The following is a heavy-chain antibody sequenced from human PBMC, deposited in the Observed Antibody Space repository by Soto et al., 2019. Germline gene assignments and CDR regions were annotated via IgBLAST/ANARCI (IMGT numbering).Heavy chain of an antibody. CDR3: ARDKDRAHLGVNYYYLMDV. CDR1: GGTFSTAA. V-gene: IGHV1-69*12. CDR2: IMPIFRTA. J-gene: IGHJ6*02. Sequence: QVHVVQSGAEMKKPGSSVKVSCTTSGGTFSTAAISWVRQAPGQGLEWMGGIMPIFRTADYAQKFQGRVTITANESATTAYLELSSLRSEDTYVYYCARDKDRAHLGVNYYYLMDVWGQGTTVTVTS.